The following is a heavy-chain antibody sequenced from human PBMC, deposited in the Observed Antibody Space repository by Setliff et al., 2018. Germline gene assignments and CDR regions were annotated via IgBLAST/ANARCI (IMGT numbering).Heavy chain of an antibody. J-gene: IGHJ4*02. CDR3: RRLVRYCIRATCQRASGGDF. Sequence: ASVKVSCKTSGFTFSDFGISWVRQALGQGLEWMGWISGYTGKTYYAPKLEGRVTLTTDTSTSTAFMEMRNLSSDDTAVYYCRRLVRYCIRATCQRASGGDFWGQGTLVTVS. V-gene: IGHV1-18*01. CDR1: GFTFSDFG. D-gene: IGHD2-2*01. CDR2: ISGYTGKT.